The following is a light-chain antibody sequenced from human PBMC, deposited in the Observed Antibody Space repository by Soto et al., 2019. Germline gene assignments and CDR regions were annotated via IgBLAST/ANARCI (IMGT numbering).Light chain of an antibody. CDR3: HVWDISGDQVX. V-gene: IGLV3-21*02. J-gene: IGLJ2*01. CDR1: NIGSKS. Sequence: SYELTQPPSVSVAPGQTATFTCGADNIGSKSVHWYQKKPGQAPLLVVFADSDRPPGIPARFSAFNSGNTAILTISMVEDGDEADYYCHVWDISGDQVXFGGGTKLTVL. CDR2: ADS.